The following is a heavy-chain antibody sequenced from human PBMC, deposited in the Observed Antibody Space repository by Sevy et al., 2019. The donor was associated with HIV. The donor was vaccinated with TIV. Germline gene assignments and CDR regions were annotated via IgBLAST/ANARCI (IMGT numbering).Heavy chain of an antibody. CDR1: GFTFGNYW. D-gene: IGHD3-10*01. J-gene: IGHJ4*02. V-gene: IGHV3-74*01. Sequence: GGSLRLSCAASGFTFGNYWMVWVRQAPGKGLVWVSRMNNDGSNTNYADSVKGRFTISRDNAKNTLYLQMNSLRAEDTAVYYCARNRGYNVLDYWGQGTLVTVSS. CDR3: ARNRGYNVLDY. CDR2: MNNDGSNT.